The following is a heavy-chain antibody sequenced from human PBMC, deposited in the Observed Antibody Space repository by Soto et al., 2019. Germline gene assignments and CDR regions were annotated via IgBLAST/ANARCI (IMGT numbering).Heavy chain of an antibody. CDR3: ARTPYCGGDCPNWFDP. Sequence: KVSFKASAGTFRSYAIIWVRQAPGQGLEWMGGIIPIFGTANYAQKFQGRVTITADESTSTAYMELSSLRSEDTAVYYCARTPYCGGDCPNWFDPWGQGTLVTVSS. CDR1: AGTFRSYA. V-gene: IGHV1-69*01. J-gene: IGHJ5*02. D-gene: IGHD2-21*02. CDR2: IIPIFGTA.